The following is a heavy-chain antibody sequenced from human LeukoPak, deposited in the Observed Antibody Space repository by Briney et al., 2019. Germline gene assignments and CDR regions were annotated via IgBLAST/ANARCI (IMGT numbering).Heavy chain of an antibody. D-gene: IGHD4-17*01. Sequence: ASVKVSCKASGYTFTGYYVHWVRQAPGQGLEWMGRINPNSGGTNYAQKFQGRVTMTRDTSISTAYMELSRLRSDDTAVYYCARDETTVIYYYYYGMDVWGQGTTVTVSS. CDR2: INPNSGGT. CDR3: ARDETTVIYYYYYGMDV. V-gene: IGHV1-2*06. J-gene: IGHJ6*02. CDR1: GYTFTGYY.